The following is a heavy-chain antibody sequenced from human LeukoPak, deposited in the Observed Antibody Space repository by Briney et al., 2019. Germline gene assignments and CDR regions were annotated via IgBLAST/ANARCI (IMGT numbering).Heavy chain of an antibody. Sequence: SETLSLTCTVSGGSISSYYWSWLRQPPGKGLEWIGYIYYSGSTNYNPSLKSRVTISVDTSKNQFSLKLSSVTAADTAVYYCARGRPGYCSSTSCYTPYFDYWGQGTLVTVSS. J-gene: IGHJ4*02. D-gene: IGHD2-2*02. V-gene: IGHV4-59*08. CDR2: IYYSGST. CDR1: GGSISSYY. CDR3: ARGRPGYCSSTSCYTPYFDY.